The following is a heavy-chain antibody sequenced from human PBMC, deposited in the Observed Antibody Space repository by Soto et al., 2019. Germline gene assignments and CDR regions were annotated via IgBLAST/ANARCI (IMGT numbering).Heavy chain of an antibody. Sequence: EVQLLESGGGLVQPGGSLRLSCATSGFTFSSYAMTWVRQAPGRGLEWVSGISGSGDSTYYADSVKGRFTVSRDNSKNTLYLQMISLRVEDTAVYYCAKDPVASSHHYFGMDVWGQGTMVTVSS. CDR3: AKDPVASSHHYFGMDV. J-gene: IGHJ6*02. V-gene: IGHV3-23*01. D-gene: IGHD6-19*01. CDR1: GFTFSSYA. CDR2: ISGSGDST.